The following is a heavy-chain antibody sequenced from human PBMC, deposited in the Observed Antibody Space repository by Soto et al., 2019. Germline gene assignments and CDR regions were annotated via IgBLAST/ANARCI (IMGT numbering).Heavy chain of an antibody. CDR3: AICPCGPDGPGDY. Sequence: QVQLVQSGAEVKKPGASVKVSCKASGYTFTSYAMHWVRQAPGQRLEWMGWINAGNGNTKYSQKFKGRVTITRDTSESTAYIVLSRLRSEDTAEYYCAICPCGPDGPGDYWGQGTPVTVSS. J-gene: IGHJ4*02. CDR2: INAGNGNT. V-gene: IGHV1-3*01. D-gene: IGHD2-2*01. CDR1: GYTFTSYA.